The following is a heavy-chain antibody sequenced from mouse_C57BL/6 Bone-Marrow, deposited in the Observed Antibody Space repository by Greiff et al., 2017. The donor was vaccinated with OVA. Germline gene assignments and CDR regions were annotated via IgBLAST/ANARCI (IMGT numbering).Heavy chain of an antibody. J-gene: IGHJ2*01. CDR2: IDPSDSYT. Sequence: QVHVKQPGAELVKPGASVKLSCKASGYTFTSYWMQWVKQRPGQGLEWIGEIDPSDSYTNYNQKFKGKATLTVDTSSSTAYMQLSSLTSEDSAVYYCARGSSFFDYWGQGTTLTVSS. V-gene: IGHV1-50*01. CDR3: ARGSSFFDY. CDR1: GYTFTSYW. D-gene: IGHD1-1*01.